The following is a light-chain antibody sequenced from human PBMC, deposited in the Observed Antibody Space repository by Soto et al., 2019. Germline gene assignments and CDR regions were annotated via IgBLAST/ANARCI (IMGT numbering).Light chain of an antibody. CDR1: SSDVGSYNY. J-gene: IGLJ2*01. Sequence: QSALTQPASVSGSPGQSITISCTGTSSDVGSYNYVSWYQQHPGKAPKLMIYDVSNRPSGVSNRFSGSKSGNTASLPISGLQAEDEADYSCSSYSISSTLGVFGGGTKLTVL. CDR2: DVS. CDR3: SSYSISSTLGV. V-gene: IGLV2-14*01.